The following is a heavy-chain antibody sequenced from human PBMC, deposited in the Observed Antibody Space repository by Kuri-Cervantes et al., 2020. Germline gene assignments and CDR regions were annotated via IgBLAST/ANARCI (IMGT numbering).Heavy chain of an antibody. J-gene: IGHJ6*02. CDR3: AREGWGSDYYGMDV. D-gene: IGHD7-27*01. Sequence: GESLKISCAASGFTFSDYYMGWIRQAPGKGLEWVSYISSSGSTIYYADSVKGRFTISRDNAENSLYLQMNSLRAGDTAVYYCAREGWGSDYYGMDVWGQGTTVTVSS. V-gene: IGHV3-11*04. CDR1: GFTFSDYY. CDR2: ISSSGSTI.